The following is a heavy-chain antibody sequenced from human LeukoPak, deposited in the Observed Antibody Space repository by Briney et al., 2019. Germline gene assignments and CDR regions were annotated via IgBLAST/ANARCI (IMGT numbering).Heavy chain of an antibody. CDR2: ISSSSSYI. D-gene: IGHD3-22*01. CDR3: ARDRETYYYDSSGYYSYDAFDI. CDR1: GFMFDDYA. J-gene: IGHJ3*02. Sequence: GGSLRLSCAASGFMFDDYAMHWVRQGPGKGLEWVSSISSSSSYIYYADSVKGRFTISRDNAKNSLYLQMNSLRAEDTAVYYCARDRETYYYDSSGYYSYDAFDIWGQGTMVTVSS. V-gene: IGHV3-21*01.